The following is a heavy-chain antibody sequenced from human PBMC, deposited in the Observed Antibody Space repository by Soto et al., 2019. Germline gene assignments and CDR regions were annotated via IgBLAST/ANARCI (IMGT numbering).Heavy chain of an antibody. Sequence: SVKVSCKASGGTFSSYAISWVRQAPGQGLEWMGGIIPIFGTANYAQKFQGRVTITADESTSTAYMELSSLRSEDTAVYYCARGHSTVISLFYYYYGMDVWGQGTTVTVSS. CDR2: IIPIFGTA. D-gene: IGHD4-4*01. J-gene: IGHJ6*02. V-gene: IGHV1-69*13. CDR1: GGTFSSYA. CDR3: ARGHSTVISLFYYYYGMDV.